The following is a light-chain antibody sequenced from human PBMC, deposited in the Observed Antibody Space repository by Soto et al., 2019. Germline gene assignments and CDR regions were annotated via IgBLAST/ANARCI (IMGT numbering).Light chain of an antibody. CDR2: TAS. CDR1: QSISSY. Sequence: DLQMTQSPSSLSASVGDSVTITCRASQSISSYLNWYQQKPGKAPKLLIYTASILQTGVPSTFSGSGSGTDFTLTISSLHPEDFATYYCQQSYSNPATFGQGTKLEIK. J-gene: IGKJ2*01. V-gene: IGKV1-39*01. CDR3: QQSYSNPAT.